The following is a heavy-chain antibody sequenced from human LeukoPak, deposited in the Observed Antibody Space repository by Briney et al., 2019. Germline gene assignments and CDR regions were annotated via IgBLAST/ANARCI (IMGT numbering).Heavy chain of an antibody. CDR3: ARDQEGFDY. V-gene: IGHV1-46*01. Sequence: ASVKVSCKASGYTFTSNYIHWVRQAPGQGLEWMGMIYPRDGSTSYAQKYQGRVTVTRDTSTSTVHMELSGLRSEDTAVYYCARDQEGFDYWGQGTLVTVSS. CDR2: IYPRDGST. CDR1: GYTFTSNY. J-gene: IGHJ4*02.